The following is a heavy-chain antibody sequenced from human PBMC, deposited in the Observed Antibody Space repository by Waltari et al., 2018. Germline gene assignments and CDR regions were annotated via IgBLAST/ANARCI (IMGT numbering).Heavy chain of an antibody. CDR3: AREGYYYGYNWFDP. Sequence: SWIRQPPGKGLEWIGEINHSGSTNYNPSLKSRVTISVDTSKNQFSLKLSSVTAADTAVYYCAREGYYYGYNWFDPWGQGTLVTVSS. D-gene: IGHD3-10*01. J-gene: IGHJ5*02. V-gene: IGHV4-34*01. CDR2: INHSGST.